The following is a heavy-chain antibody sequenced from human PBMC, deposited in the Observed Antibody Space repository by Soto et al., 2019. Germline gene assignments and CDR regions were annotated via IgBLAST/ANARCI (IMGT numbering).Heavy chain of an antibody. V-gene: IGHV3-48*02. J-gene: IGHJ6*02. Sequence: WGSLRLSCAASGFTFSSYSMNWVRQAPGKGLEWVSYISSSSSTIYYADSVKGRFTISRDNAKNSLYLQMNSLRDEDTAVYYCARHQAIFGVVVSSYYYYGMDVWGQGTTVTVSS. D-gene: IGHD3-3*01. CDR3: ARHQAIFGVVVSSYYYYGMDV. CDR1: GFTFSSYS. CDR2: ISSSSSTI.